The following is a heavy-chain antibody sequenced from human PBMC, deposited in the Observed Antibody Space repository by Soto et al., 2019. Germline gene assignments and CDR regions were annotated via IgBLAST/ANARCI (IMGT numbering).Heavy chain of an antibody. CDR3: AKAYSSGWYLFDY. CDR1: GFTFSSYA. V-gene: IGHV3-23*01. Sequence: EVQLLESGGGLVQPGGSLRLSCAASGFTFSSYAMSWVRQAPGKGLEWVSAISGGGGSTYYADSVKGRFTISRDNSKDTLYLQMNSLRAEDTAVYYCAKAYSSGWYLFDYWGQGTLVTVSS. J-gene: IGHJ4*02. D-gene: IGHD6-19*01. CDR2: ISGGGGST.